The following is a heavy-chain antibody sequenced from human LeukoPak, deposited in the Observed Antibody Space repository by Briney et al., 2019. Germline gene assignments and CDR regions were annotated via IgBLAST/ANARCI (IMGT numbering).Heavy chain of an antibody. V-gene: IGHV5-51*01. CDR1: GSSFTTYW. D-gene: IGHD6-6*01. J-gene: IGHJ4*02. CDR3: ARVAKTGYSSSSDYFDY. CDR2: IYPGDSDT. Sequence: GESLKISCKGSGSSFTTYWIGWVRQMPGKGLEWMGIIYPGDSDTRYSPSFQGQVTISADKSISTAYLQRSSLKASDTAMYYCARVAKTGYSSSSDYFDYWGQGTLVTVSP.